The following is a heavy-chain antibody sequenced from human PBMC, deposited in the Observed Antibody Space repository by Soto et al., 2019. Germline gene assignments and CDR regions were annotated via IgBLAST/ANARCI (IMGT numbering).Heavy chain of an antibody. D-gene: IGHD6-13*01. V-gene: IGHV3-23*01. Sequence: EVQLLESGGGLVQPGGSLRLSCAGSGFTFNNFHMTWVRHVPGKGLEWVSSISDGGSDTFYADSVRGRFAISRDNSKSTLYLQMNSLRVDDTAIYYCGKTTYSRSWYFWGQGTLVTVSS. CDR3: GKTTYSRSWYF. CDR2: ISDGGSDT. J-gene: IGHJ4*02. CDR1: GFTFNNFH.